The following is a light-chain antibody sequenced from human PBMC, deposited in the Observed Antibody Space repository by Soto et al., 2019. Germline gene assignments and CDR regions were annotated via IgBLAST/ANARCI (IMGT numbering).Light chain of an antibody. J-gene: IGKJ5*01. Sequence: AIQLTQSPSSLSASVGDRVTITCRASQGISSALAWYQQKPGKAPKLLIYDASSLESGVPSRFSGSGSGTDFTLTISSLQPEDFATYYCPQFNSYPQGITFGQGTRLEIK. CDR1: QGISSA. CDR3: PQFNSYPQGIT. V-gene: IGKV1-13*02. CDR2: DAS.